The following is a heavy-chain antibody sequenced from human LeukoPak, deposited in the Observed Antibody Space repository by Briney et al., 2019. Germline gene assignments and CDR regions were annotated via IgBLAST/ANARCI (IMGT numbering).Heavy chain of an antibody. CDR2: IIPILGIT. CDR1: GGTFSSSA. CDR3: ARALGFGELLVNWFDP. Sequence: SVKVSCKASGGTFSSSAITWVRQAPGQGLEWMGRIIPILGITNYAQKFQGRVTITADKSTSTAYMELSSLRSEDTAVYYCARALGFGELLVNWFDPWGQGTLVTVSS. J-gene: IGHJ5*02. V-gene: IGHV1-69*04. D-gene: IGHD3-10*01.